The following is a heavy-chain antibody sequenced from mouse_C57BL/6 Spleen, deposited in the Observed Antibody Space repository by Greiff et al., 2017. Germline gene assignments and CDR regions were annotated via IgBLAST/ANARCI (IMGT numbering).Heavy chain of an antibody. J-gene: IGHJ1*03. Sequence: QVQLQQSDAELVKPGASVKISCKVSGYTFTDHTIPWMKQRPEQGLEWIGYIYPRDGSTKYNEKFKGKATLTADKSSSTAYMQLNSLTSEDSAVYCCAREERLLFSSYWYFDVWGTGTTVTVAS. V-gene: IGHV1-78*01. CDR1: GYTFTDHT. CDR2: IYPRDGST. D-gene: IGHD2-3*01. CDR3: AREERLLFSSYWYFDV.